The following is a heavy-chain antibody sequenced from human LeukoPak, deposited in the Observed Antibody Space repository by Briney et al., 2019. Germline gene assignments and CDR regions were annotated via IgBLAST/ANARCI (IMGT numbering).Heavy chain of an antibody. Sequence: SETLSLTCAVYGGSFSGYYWSWIRQPPGKGLEWIGEINHSGSTNYNPSLKSRVTISVDTSKNQFSLKLSSVTAADTAVYYCASRMKYYDILTGYYSDHPDEYYFDYWGQGTLVTVSS. D-gene: IGHD3-9*01. CDR2: INHSGST. CDR1: GGSFSGYY. V-gene: IGHV4-34*01. J-gene: IGHJ4*02. CDR3: ASRMKYYDILTGYYSDHPDEYYFDY.